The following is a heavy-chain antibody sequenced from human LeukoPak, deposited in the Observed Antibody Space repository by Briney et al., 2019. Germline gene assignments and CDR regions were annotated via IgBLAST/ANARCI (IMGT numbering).Heavy chain of an antibody. CDR1: GYSFTSYY. V-gene: IGHV1-46*01. CDR2: INPSGGST. J-gene: IGHJ4*02. D-gene: IGHD2-2*01. CDR3: ARRYCSSTSCYLADY. Sequence: ASVTVSCTASGYSFTSYYMRWVRQAPGQGLEWMGIINPSGGSTSYAQKFQGRVTMTRDTSTSTVYMELSSLRSEDTAVYYCARRYCSSTSCYLADYWGQGTLVTVSS.